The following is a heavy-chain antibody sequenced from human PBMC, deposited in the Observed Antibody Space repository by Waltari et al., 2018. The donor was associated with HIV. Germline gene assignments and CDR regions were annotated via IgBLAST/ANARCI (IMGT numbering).Heavy chain of an antibody. CDR2: TAPCCGV. Sequence: QAQLVQSGAETKKPGSSVTVSCQASGGAFDTFAFTWVRQAPGQGLEWLGGTAPCCGVIYAQDFNGRVTITSNPSTRTVFLELGGLRPDDTAVYFCAKSDFTELVRGQKAFDVWGQGT. J-gene: IGHJ3*01. CDR3: AKSDFTELVRGQKAFDV. D-gene: IGHD1-26*01. CDR1: GGAFDTFA. V-gene: IGHV1-69*19.